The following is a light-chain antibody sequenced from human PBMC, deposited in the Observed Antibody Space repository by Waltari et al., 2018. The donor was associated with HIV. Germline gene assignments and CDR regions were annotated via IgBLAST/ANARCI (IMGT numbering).Light chain of an antibody. CDR2: EVN. V-gene: IGLV2-8*01. CDR3: SSYAGSNNVV. CDR1: SSDVGDYDF. J-gene: IGLJ2*01. Sequence: QSALTQPPSASGSPGQSVTISCSGTSSDVGDYDFVSWYQQHPGKVPKLILYEVNKRPSGVPDRFSSSKSGHTTSLTVSGLQADDEADYYCSSYAGSNNVVFGGGTKLTVL.